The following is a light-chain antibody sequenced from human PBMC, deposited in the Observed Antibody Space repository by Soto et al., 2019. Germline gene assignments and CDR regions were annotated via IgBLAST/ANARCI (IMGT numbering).Light chain of an antibody. CDR2: DAS. CDR1: QSISSY. V-gene: IGKV3-11*01. CDR3: QQRSSAIT. Sequence: EVVLTQSPDTLSFPPGERSSLSCRASQSISSYLAWYQQKPGQAPRLLIYDASSRATGIPARFSGTGSGTDFTLTISSLEPEDFAVYYCQQRSSAITFGQGTRLEIK. J-gene: IGKJ5*01.